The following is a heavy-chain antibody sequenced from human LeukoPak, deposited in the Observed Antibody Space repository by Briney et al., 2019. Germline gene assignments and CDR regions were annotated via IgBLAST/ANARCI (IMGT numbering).Heavy chain of an antibody. J-gene: IGHJ4*02. D-gene: IGHD3-16*02. V-gene: IGHV1-18*01. Sequence: GASVKVSCKASGYTFTSYGITWVRQAPGQGLEWMGWISAYNGHTNYAQKLQGRVTMTTDTSTSTAYMELRSLRSDDTAVYYCARIGVTFGGVIAPFDYWGQGTLVTVSS. CDR1: GYTFTSYG. CDR3: ARIGVTFGGVIAPFDY. CDR2: ISAYNGHT.